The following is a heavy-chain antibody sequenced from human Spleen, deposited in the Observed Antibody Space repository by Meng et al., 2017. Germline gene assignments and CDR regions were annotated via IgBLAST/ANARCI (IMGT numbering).Heavy chain of an antibody. CDR2: IYPGDSDT. D-gene: IGHD1-7*01. CDR3: AKLSWNYGNWYFDL. V-gene: IGHV5-51*01. CDR1: GYSFTSYW. J-gene: IGHJ2*01. Sequence: KVSCKGSGYSFTSYWIGWVRQMPGKGLECMGIIYPGDSDTRYSPSFQGQVTISADKSISTAYLQWSSLKASDTAMYYCAKLSWNYGNWYFDLWGRGTLVTVSS.